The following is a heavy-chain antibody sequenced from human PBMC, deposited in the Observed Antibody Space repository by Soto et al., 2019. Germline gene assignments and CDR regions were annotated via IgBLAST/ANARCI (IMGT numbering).Heavy chain of an antibody. CDR2: IIPIFVTA. V-gene: IGHV1-69*06. CDR3: ARNPMFYDSSGYYVFDY. CDR1: EGTFSSYA. Sequence: QVQLVQSGAEVKKPGSSVKVSCKVSEGTFSSYAITWVRQAPGKGLEGMGGIIPIFVTANYAKKFQGRVTITADKSTSTAYMELSSLRSEDTAVYYCARNPMFYDSSGYYVFDYWGQGTLVTVSS. J-gene: IGHJ4*02. D-gene: IGHD3-22*01.